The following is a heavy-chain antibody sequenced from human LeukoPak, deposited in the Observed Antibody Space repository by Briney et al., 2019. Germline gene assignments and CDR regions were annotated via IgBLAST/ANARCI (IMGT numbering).Heavy chain of an antibody. J-gene: IGHJ4*02. V-gene: IGHV4-59*01. CDR1: GDSIIGYY. Sequence: SETLSLTCTVSGDSIIGYYWSWIRQPPGKRLEWIGYIYNTLDTTYNPSLESRVTMSLGMSNKQFSLRLSSVTAADTAVYYCARRRYYDSTGYNPTYYFDYWGQGILVTVSS. CDR3: ARRRYYDSTGYNPTYYFDY. D-gene: IGHD3-22*01. CDR2: IYNTLDT.